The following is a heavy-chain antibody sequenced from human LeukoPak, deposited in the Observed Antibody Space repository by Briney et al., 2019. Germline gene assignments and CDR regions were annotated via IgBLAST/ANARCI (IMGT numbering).Heavy chain of an antibody. D-gene: IGHD2-2*01. Sequence: GASVTVSCKASGYTFTGYYMHWVRQAPGQGLEWMGWINPNSGGTNYAQKFQGRVTMTRDTSISTAYMELSRLRSDDTAVYYCARGAPIVVVPASEGWFDPWGQGTLVTVSS. CDR1: GYTFTGYY. V-gene: IGHV1-2*02. J-gene: IGHJ5*02. CDR2: INPNSGGT. CDR3: ARGAPIVVVPASEGWFDP.